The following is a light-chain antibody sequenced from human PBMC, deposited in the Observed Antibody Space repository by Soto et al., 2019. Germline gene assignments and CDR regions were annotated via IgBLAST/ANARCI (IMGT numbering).Light chain of an antibody. V-gene: IGKV3D-15*01. CDR1: QSVNSN. Sequence: EIVMTQSPATLSVSPGERATLSCRASQSVNSNLAWYQQKPGQAPRLLIYGGSTGATGIPARFSGSGSGTEFTLTISSRQSEDFAVYYCQQYNNWPRTFGQGTKLEIK. J-gene: IGKJ2*01. CDR3: QQYNNWPRT. CDR2: GGS.